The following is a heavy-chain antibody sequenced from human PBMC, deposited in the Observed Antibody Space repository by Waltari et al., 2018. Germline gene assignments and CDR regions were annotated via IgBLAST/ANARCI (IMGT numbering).Heavy chain of an antibody. D-gene: IGHD1-7*01. CDR1: GGTFSSYA. V-gene: IGHV1-69*02. J-gene: IGHJ4*02. CDR2: IDPQDGET. Sequence: QVQLVQSGAEVKKPGSSVKVSCKASGGTFSSYAISWVRQAPGQGLEWVGRIDPQDGETKYADKFQGRATITADTSIDTVYMELSRLRPEDTAVFYCARTTTIKSLDYWGQGTLVTVSS. CDR3: ARTTTIKSLDY.